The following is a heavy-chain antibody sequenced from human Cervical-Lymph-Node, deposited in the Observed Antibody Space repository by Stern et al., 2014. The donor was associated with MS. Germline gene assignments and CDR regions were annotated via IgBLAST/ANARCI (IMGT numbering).Heavy chain of an antibody. CDR1: GYSFTDYY. Sequence: QVQLGQSGAEVKKPGASVKVSCRSSGYSFTDYYFHWVRQAPGQGLEWRGCINPSIGVTHYAQQFQGRVTITRGSSMNTAYMEMSRLRSDDTAVYYCQAFPAYWGQGTLITVSS. CDR3: QAFPAY. V-gene: IGHV1-2*02. J-gene: IGHJ4*02. CDR2: INPSIGVT.